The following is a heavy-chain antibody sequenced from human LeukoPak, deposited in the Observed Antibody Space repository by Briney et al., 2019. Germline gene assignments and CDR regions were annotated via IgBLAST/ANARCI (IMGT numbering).Heavy chain of an antibody. CDR1: GFTFSRFA. J-gene: IGHJ1*01. Sequence: GGSLRLSCAASGFTFSRFAMSWVRQAPGTGLDWVSGISGSGDGTYYADSVKGRFTISRDNSKNTLYLHMNSLRAEDTAVYYCARDQDDYNSLPPLFQHWGQGTLVTVSS. CDR3: ARDQDDYNSLPPLFQH. CDR2: ISGSGDGT. D-gene: IGHD5-24*01. V-gene: IGHV3-23*01.